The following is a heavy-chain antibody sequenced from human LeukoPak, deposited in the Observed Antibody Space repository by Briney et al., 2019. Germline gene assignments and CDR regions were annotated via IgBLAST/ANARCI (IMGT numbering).Heavy chain of an antibody. CDR3: ARGGYGYFDWLSPFDY. Sequence: SETLSLTCAVYGGSFSGYYWSWIRQPPGKGLEWIGEINHSGSTNYNPSLKSRVTMSVDTSKNQFSLKLSSVTAADTAVYYCARGGYGYFDWLSPFDYWGQGTLVTVSS. V-gene: IGHV4-34*01. CDR1: GGSFSGYY. J-gene: IGHJ4*02. CDR2: INHSGST. D-gene: IGHD3-9*01.